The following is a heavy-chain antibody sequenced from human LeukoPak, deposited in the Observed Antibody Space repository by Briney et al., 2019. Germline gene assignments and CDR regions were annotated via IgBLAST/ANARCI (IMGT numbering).Heavy chain of an antibody. Sequence: GGSLRLSCAASGFTFSSYWMHWVRQAPGKGLVWVSRIKTDGSYASYAESVKGRFTVSRDNAKYTLYLQMNSLRAEDTAVYYCVRWQDIWGQGTMVTVSS. J-gene: IGHJ3*02. CDR3: VRWQDI. CDR1: GFTFSSYW. V-gene: IGHV3-74*01. CDR2: IKTDGSYA.